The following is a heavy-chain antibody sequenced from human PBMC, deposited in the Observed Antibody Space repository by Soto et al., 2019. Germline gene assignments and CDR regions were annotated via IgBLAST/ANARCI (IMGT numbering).Heavy chain of an antibody. Sequence: QVQLVESGGGVVQPGRSLRLSCAASGFTFSSYGMHWVRQDPGKGLEWVAVKWYDGSNKYYADSVKGRFTISRDNSKNTLYLQMNSLRAEETAVYYCARAPYCTNGVCYPFDYWGQGTLVTVSS. CDR1: GFTFSSYG. D-gene: IGHD2-8*01. CDR2: KWYDGSNK. V-gene: IGHV3-33*01. CDR3: ARAPYCTNGVCYPFDY. J-gene: IGHJ4*02.